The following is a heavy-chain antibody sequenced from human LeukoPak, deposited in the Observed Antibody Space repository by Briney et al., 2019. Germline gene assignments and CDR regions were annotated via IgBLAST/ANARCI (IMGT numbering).Heavy chain of an antibody. D-gene: IGHD3-22*01. CDR1: GFTFSSYA. CDR3: ARDYYDSSGTIDY. V-gene: IGHV3-30*04. Sequence: GGSLRLSCAASGFTFSSYAMHWVRQAPGKGLEWVAVISYDGSNKYYADSVKGRFTISRDNSKNTLYLQMNSLRAEDTAVYYCARDYYDSSGTIDYWGQGTLVTVSS. CDR2: ISYDGSNK. J-gene: IGHJ4*02.